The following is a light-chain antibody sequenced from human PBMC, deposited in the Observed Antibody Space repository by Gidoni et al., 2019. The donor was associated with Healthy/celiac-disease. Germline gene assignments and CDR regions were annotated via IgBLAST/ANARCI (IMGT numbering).Light chain of an antibody. J-gene: IGKJ3*01. V-gene: IGKV3-11*01. CDR3: QQRSNWPPFT. CDR1: QSVSSY. CDR2: DAS. Sequence: EIVLTQSPATLSLSPGERATLSCRASQSVSSYLVWYQQKPGQAPRLLIYDASNRATGIPDRFSGSGSGTDFTLTISSLEPEDFAVYYCQQRSNWPPFTFGPGTKVDIK.